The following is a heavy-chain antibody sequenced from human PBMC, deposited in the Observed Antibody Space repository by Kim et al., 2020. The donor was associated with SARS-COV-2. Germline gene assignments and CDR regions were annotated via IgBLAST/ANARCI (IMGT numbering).Heavy chain of an antibody. J-gene: IGHJ6*02. V-gene: IGHV3-43*01. CDR3: TKDLGELADNYYYYGMDV. Sequence: GGSLRLSCAASGFTFDDYSMHWVRQPPGKGLEWVATITWDGGRTDYADSVKGRFTISRDNNENSLYLQMSSLRSEDTALYYCTKDLGELADNYYYYGMDVWGQGTTVTVSS. CDR1: GFTFDDYS. CDR2: ITWDGGRT. D-gene: IGHD3-16*01.